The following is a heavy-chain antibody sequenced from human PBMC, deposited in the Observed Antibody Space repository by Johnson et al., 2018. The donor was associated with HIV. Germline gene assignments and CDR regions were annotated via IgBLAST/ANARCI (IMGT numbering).Heavy chain of an antibody. D-gene: IGHD5-18*01. CDR2: LSGSGGST. Sequence: VQSVESGGGVVQPGRSLRLSCAASGFTFSSYAMSWVRQAPGKGLEWVSALSGSGGSTYYADSVKGRFTISRDKSKNTLYLQMNSLRAEDTAVYYCAKERGYSYGRGAFDIWGQGTMVTVSS. CDR3: AKERGYSYGRGAFDI. CDR1: GFTFSSYA. J-gene: IGHJ3*02. V-gene: IGHV3-23*04.